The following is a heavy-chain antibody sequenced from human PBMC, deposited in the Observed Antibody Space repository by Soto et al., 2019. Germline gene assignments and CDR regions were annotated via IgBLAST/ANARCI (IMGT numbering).Heavy chain of an antibody. CDR3: ARGGPYYYDSRDFEY. Sequence: EVQLVESGGGLVQPGGSLRLSCAASGFTFSTYSMNWVRQAPGKGLEWVSYISTSSSTIYYADSVKGRFTISRDNAKNSLYLQVNRLRDEDSAVYYCARGGPYYYDSRDFEYWGQGTLVTVSS. V-gene: IGHV3-48*02. J-gene: IGHJ4*02. CDR1: GFTFSTYS. CDR2: ISTSSSTI. D-gene: IGHD3-22*01.